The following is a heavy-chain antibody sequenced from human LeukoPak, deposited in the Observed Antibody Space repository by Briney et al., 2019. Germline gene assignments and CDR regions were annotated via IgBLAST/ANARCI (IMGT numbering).Heavy chain of an antibody. J-gene: IGHJ3*02. CDR3: ARVRYCSSTSCYFRRNAFDI. Sequence: SSETLSLTCAVYGGSFSGYYWSWIRQPPGKGLEWIGEINHSGSTNCNPSLKSRVTISVDTSKNQFSLKLSPVTATDTAVYYCARVRYCSSTSCYFRRNAFDIWGQGTMVTVSS. D-gene: IGHD2-2*01. V-gene: IGHV4-34*01. CDR2: INHSGST. CDR1: GGSFSGYY.